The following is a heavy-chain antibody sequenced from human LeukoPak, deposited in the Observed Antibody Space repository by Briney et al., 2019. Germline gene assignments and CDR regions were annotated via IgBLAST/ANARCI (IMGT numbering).Heavy chain of an antibody. V-gene: IGHV4-61*09. Sequence: TSETLSLTYTVSGGSISSGTYYWSWLRQPAGKGLEWIGHIYTSGSTNYNPSLKSRVTISVDTSKNQFSLKLSSVTAADTAVYYCARGGSWEIPYYFHYWGQGTLVTVSS. J-gene: IGHJ4*02. D-gene: IGHD1-26*01. CDR1: GGSISSGTYY. CDR2: IYTSGST. CDR3: ARGGSWEIPYYFHY.